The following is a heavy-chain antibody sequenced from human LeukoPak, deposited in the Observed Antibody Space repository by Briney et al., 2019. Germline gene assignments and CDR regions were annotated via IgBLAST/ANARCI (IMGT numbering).Heavy chain of an antibody. D-gene: IGHD3-10*01. CDR3: ARDLIWFGESNVDY. CDR1: GYTFTGYY. J-gene: IGHJ4*02. Sequence: ASVKVSCKASGYTFTGYYMHWVRQAPGQGFEWMGWINPNSGGTNYAQKFQGRVTMTRDTSISTAYMELSRLRSDDTAVYYCARDLIWFGESNVDYWGQGTLVTVSS. CDR2: INPNSGGT. V-gene: IGHV1-2*02.